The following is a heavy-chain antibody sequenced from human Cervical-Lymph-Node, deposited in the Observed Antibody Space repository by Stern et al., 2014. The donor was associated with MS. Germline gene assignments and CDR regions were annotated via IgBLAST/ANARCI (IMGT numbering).Heavy chain of an antibody. CDR3: AREAPNCSGGSCYPRIDY. V-gene: IGHV1-18*01. CDR1: GYTFYSYG. CDR2: ITTYNGDT. D-gene: IGHD2-15*01. Sequence: QVQLVQSGAEVKRPGASVRVSCKASGYTFYSYGISWVRQAPGQGLEWMGWITTYNGDTMYTQKLQGRVTMTADTSTSTAYMELRSLRSDDAAVYYCAREAPNCSGGSCYPRIDYWGQGTLVTVSS. J-gene: IGHJ4*02.